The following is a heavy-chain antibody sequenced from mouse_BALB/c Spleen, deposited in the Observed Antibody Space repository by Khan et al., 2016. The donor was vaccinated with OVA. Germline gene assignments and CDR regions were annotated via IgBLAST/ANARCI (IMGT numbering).Heavy chain of an antibody. V-gene: IGHV9-3-1*01. CDR2: INTYTGEP. CDR3: ARPPFFSYVMGY. CDR1: GYTFKNHG. J-gene: IGHJ4*01. Sequence: QIQLVQSGPELKKPGETVKISCKASGYTFKNHGMNWVKQAPGKGLKWMGWINTYTGEPTYVEDFKGRFAFSLETSASTAYLQINNLKNEDTATYFCARPPFFSYVMGYWGQGTSGTGAS.